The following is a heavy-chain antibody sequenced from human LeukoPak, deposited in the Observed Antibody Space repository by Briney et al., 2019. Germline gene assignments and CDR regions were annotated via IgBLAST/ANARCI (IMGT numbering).Heavy chain of an antibody. V-gene: IGHV3-48*01. CDR2: ISSSSSTI. CDR3: ARPVVDTAMVN. D-gene: IGHD5-18*01. J-gene: IGHJ4*02. Sequence: AGGSLRLSCAASGFTFSSYSMNWVRQAPGKGLEWVSYISSSSSTIYYADSVKGRFTISRDNAKNSLYLQMNSLRAEDTAVYYCARPVVDTAMVNWGQGTLVTVSS. CDR1: GFTFSSYS.